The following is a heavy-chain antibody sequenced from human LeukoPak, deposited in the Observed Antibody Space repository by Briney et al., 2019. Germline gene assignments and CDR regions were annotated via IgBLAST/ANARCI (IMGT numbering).Heavy chain of an antibody. CDR2: IRYDGSNK. J-gene: IGHJ4*02. Sequence: GGSLRLSCAASGFTFSSYGMHWVRQAPGKGLEWVAFIRYDGSNKYYAGSVKGRFTISRDNSKNTLYLQMNSLRAEDTAVYYCAKAKETTFAYWGQGTLVTVSS. V-gene: IGHV3-30*02. D-gene: IGHD1-7*01. CDR1: GFTFSSYG. CDR3: AKAKETTFAY.